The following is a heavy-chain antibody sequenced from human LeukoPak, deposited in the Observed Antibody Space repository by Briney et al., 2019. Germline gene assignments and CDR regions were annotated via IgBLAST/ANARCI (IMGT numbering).Heavy chain of an antibody. Sequence: GGSLRLSCAASGFTFSSYWMSWVRQAPGKGLEGLSYISSSSTTIFYADSVKGRFTISRDNAKNSLYLQMNSLRAEDTAVYYCARDLRPGSNSRWGYWGQGTLVTVSS. V-gene: IGHV3-48*01. CDR1: GFTFSSYW. J-gene: IGHJ4*02. D-gene: IGHD4-23*01. CDR2: ISSSSTTI. CDR3: ARDLRPGSNSRWGY.